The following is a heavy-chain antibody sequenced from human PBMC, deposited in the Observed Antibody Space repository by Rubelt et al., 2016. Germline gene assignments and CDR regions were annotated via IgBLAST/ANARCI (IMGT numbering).Heavy chain of an antibody. CDR3: ALLWFGELFRRDY. Sequence: QVQLVQSGAEVKKPGASVKVSCKASGYTFSTYGISWVRQAPGQGLEWMGGIIPIFGTANYAQKFQGRVTITADESTGTAYMELSSLRSEDTAVYYCALLWFGELFRRDYWGQGTLVTVSS. CDR2: IIPIFGTA. J-gene: IGHJ4*02. D-gene: IGHD3-10*01. V-gene: IGHV1-69*13. CDR1: GYTFSTYG.